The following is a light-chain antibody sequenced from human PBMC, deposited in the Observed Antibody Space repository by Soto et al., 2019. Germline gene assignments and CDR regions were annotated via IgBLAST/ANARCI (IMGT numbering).Light chain of an antibody. CDR3: QQYNSY. V-gene: IGKV1-5*01. CDR1: HNINHW. J-gene: IGKJ2*01. Sequence: DLQMTQSPSTMSASVGDRVTITGRASHNINHWLAWYQQKSGKAPKLLIYDVDTLESGVPSRFSGSRSGTELPLTISSLQPDDSATDYGQQYNSYFGQGTKVEIK. CDR2: DVD.